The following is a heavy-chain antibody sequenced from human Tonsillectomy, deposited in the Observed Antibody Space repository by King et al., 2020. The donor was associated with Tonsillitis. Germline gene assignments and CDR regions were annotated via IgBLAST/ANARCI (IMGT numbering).Heavy chain of an antibody. CDR2: ISTSTNYI. CDR1: GFTFSSYV. V-gene: IGHV3-21*01. J-gene: IGHJ6*02. Sequence: VQLVESGGGLVNPGGSLRLSCAASGFTFSSYVINWVRQAPGKGLEWVSSISTSTNYIYYADSVKGRFTISRDNTKNSLYLQMNSLRAEDTAVDYCARIDDLWSGYYTGNPDKLRNYYYAMDVWGQGTTVTVSS. D-gene: IGHD3-3*01. CDR3: ARIDDLWSGYYTGNPDKLRNYYYAMDV.